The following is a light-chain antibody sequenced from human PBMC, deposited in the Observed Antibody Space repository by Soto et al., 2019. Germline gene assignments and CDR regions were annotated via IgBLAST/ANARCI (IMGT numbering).Light chain of an antibody. J-gene: IGKJ5*01. Sequence: DIQMTQSPSSLSASVGDRVTITCQASRDIGKYLNWFQEKPGKAPKLLIYDASNLQTGVPSRFSGGGSGTDFSFTISSLQPEDFATYSCQQYNSLPPTFGQGTRLEI. CDR2: DAS. CDR3: QQYNSLPPT. CDR1: RDIGKY. V-gene: IGKV1-33*01.